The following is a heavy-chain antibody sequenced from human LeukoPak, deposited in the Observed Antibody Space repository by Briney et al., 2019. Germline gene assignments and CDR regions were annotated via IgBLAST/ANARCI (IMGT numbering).Heavy chain of an antibody. CDR3: ARLGSLCRNGVCYGG. V-gene: IGHV3-48*03. CDR2: ISSSGRTM. Sequence: QPGGSLRLSCAASGFPFSSYEMNWVRQAPGKGLEWISHISSSGRTMYYADSVKGRFTISRDNAKNSLYLQMNSLRAEDTAVYYCARLGSLCRNGVCYGGWGQGILVTVSS. CDR1: GFPFSSYE. D-gene: IGHD2-8*01. J-gene: IGHJ4*02.